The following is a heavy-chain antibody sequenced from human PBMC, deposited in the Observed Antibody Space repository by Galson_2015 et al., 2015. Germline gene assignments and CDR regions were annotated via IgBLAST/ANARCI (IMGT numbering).Heavy chain of an antibody. J-gene: IGHJ4*01. CDR1: EFTFSSYY. CDR2: ISSTTTYI. V-gene: IGHV3-21*01. D-gene: IGHD3-3*01. CDR3: ARQILDYDFWSGYYPTNF. Sequence: SLRLSCAASEFTFSSYYMSWVRQAPGKGLEWVSSISSTTTYIYYADSVKGRFTISRDNAKNSLYLQMNSLGAEDTAVYYCARQILDYDFWSGYYPTNF.